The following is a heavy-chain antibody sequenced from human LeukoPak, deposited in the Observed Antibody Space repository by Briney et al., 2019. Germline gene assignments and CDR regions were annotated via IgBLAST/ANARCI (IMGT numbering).Heavy chain of an antibody. CDR2: IYYSGSI. CDR1: GGSISSYY. Sequence: SETLSLTCTVSGGSISSYYWSWIRQPPGKGLEWIGYIYYSGSINYNPSLKSRVTISVDTSKNQFSLKLSSVTAADTAVYYCAREGTAMVGDAFDIWGQGTMVTVSS. V-gene: IGHV4-59*01. D-gene: IGHD5-18*01. CDR3: AREGTAMVGDAFDI. J-gene: IGHJ3*02.